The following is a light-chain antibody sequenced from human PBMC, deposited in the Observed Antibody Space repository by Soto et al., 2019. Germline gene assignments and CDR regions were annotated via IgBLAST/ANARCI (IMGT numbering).Light chain of an antibody. CDR2: DVS. J-gene: IGLJ1*01. Sequence: LTQPASVSGSPGQSITISCTGTSSYVGGYNYVSWYQQHPGKAPKLMLYDVSNRPSGVSNRFSGSKSGNSASLTISGLQAEDEADYYCSSYASSSTYVFGTGTKVTVL. CDR1: SSYVGGYNY. V-gene: IGLV2-14*03. CDR3: SSYASSSTYV.